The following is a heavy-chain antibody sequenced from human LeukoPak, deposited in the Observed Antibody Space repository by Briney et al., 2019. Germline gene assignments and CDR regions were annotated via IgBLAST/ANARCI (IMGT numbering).Heavy chain of an antibody. CDR1: GFTVSSNY. CDR3: ARGYYYDSSGYN. Sequence: GGSLRLSCAASGFTVSSNYMSWVRQAPGKGLEWVSVIYSGGSTYYADSVKGRFTISRDNSKNTLYLQMNSLRAEDTAVYYCARGYYYDSSGYNWGQGTLVTVSS. CDR2: IYSGGST. D-gene: IGHD3-22*01. J-gene: IGHJ4*02. V-gene: IGHV3-53*01.